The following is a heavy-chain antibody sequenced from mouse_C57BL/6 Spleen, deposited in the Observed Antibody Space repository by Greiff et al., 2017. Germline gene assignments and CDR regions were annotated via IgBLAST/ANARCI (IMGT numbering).Heavy chain of an antibody. CDR1: GYTFTSYW. CDR3: ARWNSNYDAMDY. V-gene: IGHV1-53*01. D-gene: IGHD2-5*01. CDR2: INPSNGGT. J-gene: IGHJ4*01. Sequence: VQLQQPGTELVKPGASVKLSCKASGYTFTSYWMHWVKQRPGQGLEWIGNINPSNGGTNYNEKFKSKATLTVDKSSSTAYMQRSSLTSEDSAVYYGARWNSNYDAMDYWGQGTSVTVSS.